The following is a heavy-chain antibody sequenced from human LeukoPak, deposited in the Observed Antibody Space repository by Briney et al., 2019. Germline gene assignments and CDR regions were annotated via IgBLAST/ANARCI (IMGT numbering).Heavy chain of an antibody. V-gene: IGHV3-7*01. J-gene: IGHJ6*03. D-gene: IGHD3-3*01. Sequence: PGGSLRLSCAASGFTFSSYWMSWVRQAPGKGLEWVANIKQDGSEKYYVDSVKGRFTISRDNAKNSLYLQMNSLRAEDTAVYYRARDPGGDYDFWSGYYRGRGSYYYYMDVWGKGTTVTVSS. CDR3: ARDPGGDYDFWSGYYRGRGSYYYYMDV. CDR2: IKQDGSEK. CDR1: GFTFSSYW.